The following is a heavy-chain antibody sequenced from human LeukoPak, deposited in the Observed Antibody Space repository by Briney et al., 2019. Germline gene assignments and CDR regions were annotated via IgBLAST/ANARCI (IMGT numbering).Heavy chain of an antibody. V-gene: IGHV5-51*01. D-gene: IGHD2-2*01. CDR1: GYSFTSYW. J-gene: IGHJ6*03. CDR3: ARQVVPAARTSYYYYMDV. Sequence: GESLKISCKGSGYSFTSYWIGWVRQMPGKGLECMGIIYPGDSDTRYSPSFQGQVTISADKSISTAYLQWSSLKASDTAMYYCARQVVPAARTSYYYYMDVWGKGTTVTVSS. CDR2: IYPGDSDT.